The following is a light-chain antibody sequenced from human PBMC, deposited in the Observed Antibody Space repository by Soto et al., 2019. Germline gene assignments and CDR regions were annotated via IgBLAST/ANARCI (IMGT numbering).Light chain of an antibody. J-gene: IGKJ1*01. CDR1: QSVNSN. CDR3: QQYNNWPRT. V-gene: IGKV3-15*01. Sequence: EIVMTQSPDTLSVSPGEGATLSCRASQSVNSNLAWYQQKPGQAPRLLIYGASIRATGFPARFSGSGSGTEFTLTISSLQSEDFAVYYCQQYNNWPRTFGQGTKVEIK. CDR2: GAS.